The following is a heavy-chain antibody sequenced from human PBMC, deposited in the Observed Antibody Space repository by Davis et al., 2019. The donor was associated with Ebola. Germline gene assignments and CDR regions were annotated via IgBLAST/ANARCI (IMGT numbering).Heavy chain of an antibody. J-gene: IGHJ5*02. CDR2: INHSGST. CDR3: AREYCGGDCHGFDP. CDR1: GGSISSYY. Sequence: SETLSLTCTVSGGSISSYYWSWIRQPPGKGLEWIGEINHSGSTNYNPSLKSRVTISVDTSKNQFSLKLSSVTAADTAVYYCAREYCGGDCHGFDPWGQGTLVTVSS. V-gene: IGHV4-34*01. D-gene: IGHD2-21*01.